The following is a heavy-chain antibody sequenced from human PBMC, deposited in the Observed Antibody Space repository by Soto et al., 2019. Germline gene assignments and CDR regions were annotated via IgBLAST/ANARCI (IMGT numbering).Heavy chain of an antibody. Sequence: TSETLSLTCAVYGGSFSGYYWSWIRQPPGKGLEWIGEINHSGSTNYNPSLKSRVTISVDTSKNQFSLKLSSVTAADTAVYYCARNAGTYVADWFDPWGQGTLVNVSS. V-gene: IGHV4-34*01. CDR3: ARNAGTYVADWFDP. D-gene: IGHD3-10*01. CDR2: INHSGST. J-gene: IGHJ5*02. CDR1: GGSFSGYY.